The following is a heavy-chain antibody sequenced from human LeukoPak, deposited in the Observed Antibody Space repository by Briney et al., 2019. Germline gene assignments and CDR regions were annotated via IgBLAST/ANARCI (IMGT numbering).Heavy chain of an antibody. CDR2: IDWDDDT. D-gene: IGHD1-26*01. Sequence: SGPALVKPTQTLTLTCTFSGFSLSTSGMSVSWVRQPPGKALEWLARIDWDDDTYYSTSLKSRLTISKDTSKNRVVLTMTNMDPVDTATFYCARILVGAYYFDYWGQGALVTVSS. CDR3: ARILVGAYYFDY. V-gene: IGHV2-70*11. J-gene: IGHJ4*02. CDR1: GFSLSTSGMS.